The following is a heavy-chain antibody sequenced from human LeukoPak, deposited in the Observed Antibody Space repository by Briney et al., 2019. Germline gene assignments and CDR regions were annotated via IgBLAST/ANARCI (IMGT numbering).Heavy chain of an antibody. D-gene: IGHD6-19*01. CDR1: GYTFTSYD. CDR3: ARVVARSSGCLSY. J-gene: IGHJ4*02. Sequence: ASVKVSYKASGYTFTSYDINWVRQATGQGLEWMGWMNPNSGNTGYAQKFQGRVTMTRNTSISTAYMELSRLRSDDTAVYYCARVVARSSGCLSYWGQGTLVTVSS. CDR2: MNPNSGNT. V-gene: IGHV1-8*01.